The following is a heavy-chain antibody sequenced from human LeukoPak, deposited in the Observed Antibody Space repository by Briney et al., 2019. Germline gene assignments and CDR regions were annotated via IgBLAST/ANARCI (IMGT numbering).Heavy chain of an antibody. Sequence: SETLSLTCTVSGGSISSYYWSWIRQPPGKGLEWIGYIYYSGSTNYNLSLKSRVTISLDTSKNQFSLKLSSVTAADTAVYYCARVASLTYYYYMDVWGKGTTVTVSS. J-gene: IGHJ6*03. D-gene: IGHD2-15*01. CDR2: IYYSGST. V-gene: IGHV4-59*01. CDR3: ARVASLTYYYYMDV. CDR1: GGSISSYY.